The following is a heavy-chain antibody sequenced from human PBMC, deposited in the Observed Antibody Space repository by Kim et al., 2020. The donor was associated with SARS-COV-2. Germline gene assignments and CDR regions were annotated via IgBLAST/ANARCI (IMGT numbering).Heavy chain of an antibody. CDR3: TKDGEAAGTKNVKYFDY. J-gene: IGHJ4*02. D-gene: IGHD6-13*01. Sequence: VKGRFTISRDNSKNTVHLQMNSLRAEDTAVYYCTKDGEAAGTKNVKYFDYWGQGTLVTVSS. V-gene: IGHV3-23*01.